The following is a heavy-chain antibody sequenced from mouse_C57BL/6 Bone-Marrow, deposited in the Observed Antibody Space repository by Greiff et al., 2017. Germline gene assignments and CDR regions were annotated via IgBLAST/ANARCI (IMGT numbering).Heavy chain of an antibody. CDR2: SRNKANDYTT. CDR3: ARALYGSPCAY. J-gene: IGHJ3*01. Sequence: EVKLVESGGGLVQSGRSLRLSCATSGFTFSDFYMEWVRQAPGKGLEWIAASRNKANDYTTEYSASVKGRFIVSRDTSQSILYLQMNALRAKDTAIYYCARALYGSPCAYGGQGTLVTVSA. CDR1: GFTFSDFY. V-gene: IGHV7-1*01. D-gene: IGHD1-1*01.